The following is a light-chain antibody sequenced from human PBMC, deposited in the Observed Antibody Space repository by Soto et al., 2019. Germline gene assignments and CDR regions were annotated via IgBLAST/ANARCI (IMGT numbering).Light chain of an antibody. V-gene: IGLV2-14*01. CDR3: SSYTSSSIDYV. Sequence: QAVVTQPASVSGSPGQSITISCTGNSSDVGGYNYVSWYQQHPGKAPKLMIYEVSNRPSGVSNRFSGSKSGNTASLTISGLQAEDEADYYCSSYTSSSIDYVFGTGTKLTVL. CDR1: SSDVGGYNY. J-gene: IGLJ1*01. CDR2: EVS.